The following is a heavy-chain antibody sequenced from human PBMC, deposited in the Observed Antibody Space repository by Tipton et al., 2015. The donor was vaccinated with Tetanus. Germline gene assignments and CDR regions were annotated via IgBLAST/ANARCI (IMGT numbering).Heavy chain of an antibody. CDR2: IKPDGGEK. Sequence: SLRLSCAASGFTLSRYTLNWVRQAPGKGLEWVANIKPDGGEKYYVDSVKGRFTISRDNAKNSLYLQMSSLRAEDTALYYCAKAPRPLPLAGTPPDDYYYMDVWGKGTTVTVSS. CDR3: AKAPRPLPLAGTPPDDYYYMDV. J-gene: IGHJ6*03. D-gene: IGHD6-19*01. CDR1: GFTLSRYT. V-gene: IGHV3-7*03.